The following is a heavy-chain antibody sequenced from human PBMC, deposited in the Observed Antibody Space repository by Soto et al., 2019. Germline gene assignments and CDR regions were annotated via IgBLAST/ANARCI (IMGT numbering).Heavy chain of an antibody. CDR2: IYSGGST. CDR3: VKLERLAFDI. Sequence: PGGPLRLSCAASGFTVSSNYMSWVRQAPGKGLEWVSVIYSGGSTYYADSVKGRFTISRDNSKNTLYLQMNSLGAEDTAVYYCVKLERLAFDIWGQGTMVTVSS. V-gene: IGHV3-53*01. CDR1: GFTVSSNY. D-gene: IGHD1-1*01. J-gene: IGHJ3*02.